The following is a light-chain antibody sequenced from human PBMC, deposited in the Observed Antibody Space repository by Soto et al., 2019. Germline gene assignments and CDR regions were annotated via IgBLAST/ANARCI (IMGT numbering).Light chain of an antibody. J-gene: IGKJ1*01. Sequence: DIRLTQSPSSLSASGGDRVIITCRASQSFXNWLDWYQQKPGKAPKVLXDKASTLKSGVPSRFSGSGSATAFTPTISRSQPDECANYYCQHYKSNSVAFGQGTKVDIK. CDR1: QSFXNW. CDR2: KAS. V-gene: IGKV1-5*03. CDR3: QHYKSNSVA.